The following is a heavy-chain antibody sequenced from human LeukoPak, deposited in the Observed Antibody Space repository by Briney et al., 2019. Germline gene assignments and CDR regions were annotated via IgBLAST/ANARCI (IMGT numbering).Heavy chain of an antibody. Sequence: GASVKVSCKASGYTFTGYYMHWVRQAPGQGLEWMGLINPNSGGTNYAQRFQGRVTMTRDTSISTAYMELSRLRSDDTAVYYCARDLPVAGESNWFDPWGQGTLVTVSS. J-gene: IGHJ5*02. V-gene: IGHV1-2*06. CDR2: INPNSGGT. CDR1: GYTFTGYY. D-gene: IGHD6-19*01. CDR3: ARDLPVAGESNWFDP.